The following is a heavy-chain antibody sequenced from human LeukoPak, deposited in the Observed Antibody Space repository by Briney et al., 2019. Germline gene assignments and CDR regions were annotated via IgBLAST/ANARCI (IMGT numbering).Heavy chain of an antibody. J-gene: IGHJ6*03. Sequence: PSETLSLTCTVSGGSISSSSYYWGWIRQPPGKGLEWIGSIYYSGSTYSNPSLQSRVTISVDTSKNQFSLKLNSVTAADTAVYYCASFCCSGGSCYQYYSYYYMDVWGKGTTVTISS. V-gene: IGHV4-39*01. CDR3: ASFCCSGGSCYQYYSYYYMDV. D-gene: IGHD2-15*01. CDR1: GGSISSSSYY. CDR2: IYYSGST.